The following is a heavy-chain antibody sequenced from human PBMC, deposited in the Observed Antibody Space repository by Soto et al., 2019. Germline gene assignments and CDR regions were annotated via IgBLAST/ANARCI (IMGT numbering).Heavy chain of an antibody. CDR2: IIPIFGTA. J-gene: IGHJ6*02. Sequence: PSVKVSCKASGGTFSSYAISWVRQAPGQGLEWMGGIIPIFGTANYAQKFQGRVTITADESTSTAYMELSSLRSEDTAVYYFARAASTLVAGHYYYGMDVWGQGTTVTVSS. V-gene: IGHV1-69*13. CDR1: GGTFSSYA. CDR3: ARAASTLVAGHYYYGMDV. D-gene: IGHD6-19*01.